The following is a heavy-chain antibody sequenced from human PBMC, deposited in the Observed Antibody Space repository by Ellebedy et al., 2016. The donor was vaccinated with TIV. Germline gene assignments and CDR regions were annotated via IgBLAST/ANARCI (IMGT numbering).Heavy chain of an antibody. Sequence: GGSLRLSCAASGFSFSSYSMNWVRQAPGKGLECVSYISSSSTTMDYADSVKVRFTISRDDAKNLVFLQMNSVGAEDTAVYYCARWSSNIGFEYWGQGTLVTVSS. D-gene: IGHD6-13*01. CDR1: GFSFSSYS. J-gene: IGHJ4*02. V-gene: IGHV3-48*04. CDR2: ISSSSTTM. CDR3: ARWSSNIGFEY.